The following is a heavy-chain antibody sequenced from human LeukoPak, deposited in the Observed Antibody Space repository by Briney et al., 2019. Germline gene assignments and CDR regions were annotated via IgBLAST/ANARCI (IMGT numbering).Heavy chain of an antibody. V-gene: IGHV3-21*04. J-gene: IGHJ4*02. D-gene: IGHD6-19*01. Sequence: GGSLRLSCAASGLTFNSYCMNWVRQAPGKGLEWVSSISSSSTYIYYADSVQGRFTISRDNSKNTLYLQMNRLRAEDTAVYYCAKEGQQWLVGVYYFDYWGQGTLVTVSS. CDR2: ISSSSTYI. CDR1: GLTFNSYC. CDR3: AKEGQQWLVGVYYFDY.